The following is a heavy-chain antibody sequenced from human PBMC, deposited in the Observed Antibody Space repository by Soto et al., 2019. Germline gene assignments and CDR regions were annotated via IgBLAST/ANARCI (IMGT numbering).Heavy chain of an antibody. V-gene: IGHV4-39*01. D-gene: IGHD2-15*01. Sequence: SETLSLTCTVSGGSISSSSYYWGWIRQPPGKGLEWIGSIYYSGSTYYNPSLKSRVTISVDTSKNQFSLKLSSVTAADTAVYYCARGLAVAATRQYYFDYWGQGTLVTVSS. CDR1: GGSISSSSYY. CDR3: ARGLAVAATRQYYFDY. CDR2: IYYSGST. J-gene: IGHJ4*02.